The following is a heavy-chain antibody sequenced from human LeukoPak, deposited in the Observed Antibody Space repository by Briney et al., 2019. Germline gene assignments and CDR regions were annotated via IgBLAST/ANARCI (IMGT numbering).Heavy chain of an antibody. CDR1: GFTFSTYA. CDR2: ISSGGTSE. CDR3: AKGYGSSTSYGNWFDP. Sequence: GSLRLSCGASGFTFSTYAMHWVRQTPDKGLEWVAFISSGGTSENYADSVKGRFTISRDNSKNTLYLRMNNLTPEDTAVYYCAKGYGSSTSYGNWFDPWGQGTLVTVSS. D-gene: IGHD2-2*01. V-gene: IGHV3-30*18. J-gene: IGHJ5*02.